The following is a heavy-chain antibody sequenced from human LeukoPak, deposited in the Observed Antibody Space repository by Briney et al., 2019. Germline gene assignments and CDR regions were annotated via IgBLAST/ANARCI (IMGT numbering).Heavy chain of an antibody. J-gene: IGHJ4*01. Sequence: PSETLSLTCAVSGYSISSGYYWAWIRQPPGKGLEWIGIIYHSGSSYYNPSLKSRVTLAVDTSKNQFSLKLSSVTAADTAVYNCARLSIFAQWSWNFDFWGQGTLVTVSS. CDR3: ARLSIFAQWSWNFDF. V-gene: IGHV4-38-2*01. D-gene: IGHD3-3*01. CDR1: GYSISSGYY. CDR2: IYHSGSS.